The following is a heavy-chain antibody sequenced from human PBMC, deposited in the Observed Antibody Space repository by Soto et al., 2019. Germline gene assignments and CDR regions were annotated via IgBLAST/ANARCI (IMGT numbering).Heavy chain of an antibody. CDR3: ARGGIARYYYYYGMDV. CDR2: INHSGST. Sequence: SETLSLTCAVYGGSFSGYYWSWIRQPPGKGLEWIGEINHSGSTNYNPSLKSRVTISVDTSKNQFSLKLSSVTAADTAVYYCARGGIARYYYYYGMDVWGQGTTVTVSS. J-gene: IGHJ6*02. D-gene: IGHD6-13*01. CDR1: GGSFSGYY. V-gene: IGHV4-34*01.